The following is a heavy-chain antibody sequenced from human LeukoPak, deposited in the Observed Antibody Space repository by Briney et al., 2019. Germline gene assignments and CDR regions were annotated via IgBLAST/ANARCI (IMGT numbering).Heavy chain of an antibody. D-gene: IGHD6-6*01. Sequence: GGSLRLSCAASGFTFSSYAMSWVRQAPGKGLEWVAVISYDGSNKYYADSVKGRFTISRDNSKNTLYLQMNSLRAEDTAVYYCARRAAGQQLVDYWGQGTLVTVSS. J-gene: IGHJ4*02. CDR3: ARRAAGQQLVDY. CDR2: ISYDGSNK. V-gene: IGHV3-30-3*01. CDR1: GFTFSSYA.